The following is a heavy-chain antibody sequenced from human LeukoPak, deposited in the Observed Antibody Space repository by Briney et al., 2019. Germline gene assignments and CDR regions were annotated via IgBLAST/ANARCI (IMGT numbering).Heavy chain of an antibody. J-gene: IGHJ4*02. CDR3: ARSAVQANTPFYFDF. D-gene: IGHD1-26*01. V-gene: IGHV3-48*01. CDR1: GFIFASCG. Sequence: GGSLRLSCSASGFIFASCGMNWVRQAPGSGLQWVAYISAGSSNTFYADSVKGRFTISRDDADNSLHLQMNSLSAEDTAVYYCARSAVQANTPFYFDFWGKGALVTVPS. CDR2: ISAGSSNT.